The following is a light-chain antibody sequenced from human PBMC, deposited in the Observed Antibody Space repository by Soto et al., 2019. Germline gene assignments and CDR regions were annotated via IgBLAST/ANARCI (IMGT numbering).Light chain of an antibody. V-gene: IGLV2-14*01. Sequence: QSALTQPASVSGSPGQSITISCTGTSSDVGAYKYVSCYQQHPAKAPKLMIYDVSSRPSGVSNRFSGSKSGNTDSLIISGLQAEDEADYYCISYTSSDTYVFGTGTKVTVL. CDR2: DVS. J-gene: IGLJ1*01. CDR1: SSDVGAYKY. CDR3: ISYTSSDTYV.